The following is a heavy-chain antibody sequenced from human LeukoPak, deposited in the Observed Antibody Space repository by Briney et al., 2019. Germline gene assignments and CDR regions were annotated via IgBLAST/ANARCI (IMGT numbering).Heavy chain of an antibody. CDR1: GGSISSGSYY. J-gene: IGHJ5*02. CDR2: IYYSGST. D-gene: IGHD2-21*02. V-gene: IGHV4-39*01. Sequence: SETLSLTCTVSGGSISSGSYYWGWIRQPPGKGLEWIGSIYYSGSTYYNPSLKSRVTISVDTSKNQFSLKLSSVTAADTAVYYCARPLAYCGGDCYSGNWFDPWGQGTLVTVSS. CDR3: ARPLAYCGGDCYSGNWFDP.